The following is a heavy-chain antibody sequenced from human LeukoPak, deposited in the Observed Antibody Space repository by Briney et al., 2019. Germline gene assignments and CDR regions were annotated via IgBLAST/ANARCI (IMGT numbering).Heavy chain of an antibody. CDR3: ARAGRPYYYYYMDV. J-gene: IGHJ6*03. V-gene: IGHV1-18*01. CDR1: GYTFTSYG. D-gene: IGHD6-6*01. Sequence: ASVKVSCKASGYTFTSYGISWVRQAPGQGLEWMGWISAYNGNTNYAQKLQGRDTMTTDTSTSTAYMELRSLRSDDTAVYYCARAGRPYYYYYMDVWGKGTTVTVSS. CDR2: ISAYNGNT.